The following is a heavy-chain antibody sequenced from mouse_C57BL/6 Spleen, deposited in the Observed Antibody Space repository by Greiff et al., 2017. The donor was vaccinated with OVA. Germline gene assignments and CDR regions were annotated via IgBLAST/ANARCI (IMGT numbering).Heavy chain of an antibody. CDR1: GFTFTDYY. J-gene: IGHJ1*03. V-gene: IGHV7-3*01. CDR2: IRNKANGYTT. CDR3: ARYDYSNGYFDD. Sequence: EVKLMESGGGLVQPGGSLSLSCAASGFTFTDYYMSWVRQPPGKALEWLGFIRNKANGYTTQYSASVKGRFTISRDNSQSILYLQMNGLRAEDSATYYCARYDYSNGYFDDWGTGTTVTVSS. D-gene: IGHD2-5*01.